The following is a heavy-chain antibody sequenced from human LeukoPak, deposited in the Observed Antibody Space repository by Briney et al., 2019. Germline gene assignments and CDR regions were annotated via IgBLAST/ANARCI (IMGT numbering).Heavy chain of an antibody. CDR2: IYTSGST. V-gene: IGHV4-61*02. J-gene: IGHJ4*02. CDR3: ARDEVRADYFDY. D-gene: IGHD3-10*01. Sequence: SETLSLTCTVSGGSISSGSYYWSWIRQPAGKGLEWIGRIYTSGSTNYNPPLKSRVTISVDTSKNQFSLKLSSVTAADTAVYYCARDEVRADYFDYWGQGTLVTVSP. CDR1: GGSISSGSYY.